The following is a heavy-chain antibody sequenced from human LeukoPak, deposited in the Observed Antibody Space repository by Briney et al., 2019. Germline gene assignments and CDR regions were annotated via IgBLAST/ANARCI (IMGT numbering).Heavy chain of an antibody. CDR2: ISYDGSNK. CDR3: ARWIIAVAGRFDY. J-gene: IGHJ4*02. CDR1: GFTFISYA. Sequence: GTSLRLSCAASGFTFISYAIHWVRQAPGKGLEWVAVISYDGSNKYYADSVKGRFTISRDNSKNTLYLQMNSLRAEDTAVYYCARWIIAVAGRFDYWGQGTLVTVSS. D-gene: IGHD6-19*01. V-gene: IGHV3-30*04.